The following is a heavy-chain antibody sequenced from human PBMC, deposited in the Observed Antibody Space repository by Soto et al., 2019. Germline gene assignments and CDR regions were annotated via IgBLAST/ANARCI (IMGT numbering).Heavy chain of an antibody. CDR3: ARGDSTDCSNGVCSFFYNHDMDV. D-gene: IGHD2-8*01. CDR1: GYSFNSYD. V-gene: IGHV1-8*01. Sequence: ASVKVSCKASGYSFNSYDINWVRQAPGQGLEWMGWMNPNSGNTGSAQKFQGRVIMTRNTSISTAYLELSSLRSDDTAIYYCARGDSTDCSNGVCSFFYNHDMDVWGQGTTVTVSS. J-gene: IGHJ6*02. CDR2: MNPNSGNT.